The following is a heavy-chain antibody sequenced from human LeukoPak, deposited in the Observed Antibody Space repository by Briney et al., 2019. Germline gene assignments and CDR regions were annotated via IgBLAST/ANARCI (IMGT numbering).Heavy chain of an antibody. V-gene: IGHV3-30*18. CDR2: ISYDGSNK. D-gene: IGHD6-19*01. J-gene: IGHJ4*02. Sequence: PGGSLRLSCAASGFTFSSYGMHWVRQAPGKGLEWVAVISYDGSNKYYADSVKGRFTISRDNSENTLYLQMNSLRAEDTAVYYCAKSIQQWLVDYWGQGTLVTVSS. CDR1: GFTFSSYG. CDR3: AKSIQQWLVDY.